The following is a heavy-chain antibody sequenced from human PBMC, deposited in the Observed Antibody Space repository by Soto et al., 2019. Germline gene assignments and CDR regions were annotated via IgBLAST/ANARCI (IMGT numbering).Heavy chain of an antibody. CDR1: GYPFTSYY. CDR2: INPSDGST. D-gene: IGHD6-13*01. J-gene: IGHJ4*02. CDR3: AREMYTSRGRPFDY. V-gene: IGHV1-46*01. Sequence: QVQLVQSGAEVKKPGASVKVSCTASGYPFTSYYVHWVRQAPGQGLEWMGVINPSDGSTNYAQKFQGRVTMTRDKYTSTVYMEESSLRYEDTAVYYWAREMYTSRGRPFDYWGQRTQVTVSS.